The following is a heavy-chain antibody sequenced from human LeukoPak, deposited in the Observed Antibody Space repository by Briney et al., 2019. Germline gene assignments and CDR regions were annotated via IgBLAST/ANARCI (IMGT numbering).Heavy chain of an antibody. V-gene: IGHV3-48*04. CDR2: ISSSSSTI. CDR3: ARTIGAAAGCMDV. D-gene: IGHD6-13*01. Sequence: GGSLRLSCAASGFTFSSYSMNWVRQAPGKGLEWVSYISSSSSTIYYADSVKGRFTISRDNAKNSLYLQMNSLRAEDTAVYYCARTIGAAAGCMDVWGQGTTVTVSS. CDR1: GFTFSSYS. J-gene: IGHJ6*02.